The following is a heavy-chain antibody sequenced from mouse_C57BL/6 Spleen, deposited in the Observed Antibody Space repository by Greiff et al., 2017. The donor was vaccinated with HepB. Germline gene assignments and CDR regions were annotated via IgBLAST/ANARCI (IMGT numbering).Heavy chain of an antibody. CDR3: ARDPSYDYGYAMDY. CDR1: GFTFSSYA. D-gene: IGHD2-4*01. V-gene: IGHV5-4*01. Sequence: EVQRVESGGGLVKPGGSLKLSCAASGFTFSSYAMSWVRQTPEKRLEWVATISDGGSYTYYPDNVKGRFTISRDNAKNNLYLQMSHLKSEDTAMYYCARDPSYDYGYAMDYWGQGTSVTVSS. CDR2: ISDGGSYT. J-gene: IGHJ4*01.